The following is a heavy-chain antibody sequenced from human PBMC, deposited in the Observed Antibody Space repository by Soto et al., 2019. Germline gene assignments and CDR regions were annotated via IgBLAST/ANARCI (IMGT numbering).Heavy chain of an antibody. CDR1: GGSISSGDYY. CDR3: ARDLPVYGDYGYFDY. D-gene: IGHD4-17*01. CDR2: IYYSGST. V-gene: IGHV4-30-4*01. J-gene: IGHJ4*02. Sequence: SSTLALTSTVSGGSISSGDYYWSLILQPPGKGLEWIGYIYYSGSTYYNPSLKSRVTISVDTSKNQFSLKLSSVTAADTAVYYCARDLPVYGDYGYFDYWGQGTLVTVSS.